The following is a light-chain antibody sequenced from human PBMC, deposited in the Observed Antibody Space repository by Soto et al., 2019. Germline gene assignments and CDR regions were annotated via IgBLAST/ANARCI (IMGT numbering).Light chain of an antibody. CDR2: DVS. CDR1: SSDVGGYNY. CDR3: SSYTSRSTLGYV. Sequence: QSALTQPASVSGSPGQSITISCTGTSSDVGGYNYVSWYQQHPGKAPKLMIYDVSNRPSGVSNRFSGSKSGNTASLTISGLQAEDEADYYCSSYTSRSTLGYVFGTGTKVT. V-gene: IGLV2-14*01. J-gene: IGLJ1*01.